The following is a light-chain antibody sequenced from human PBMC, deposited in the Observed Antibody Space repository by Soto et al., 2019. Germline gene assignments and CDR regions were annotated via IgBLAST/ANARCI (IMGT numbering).Light chain of an antibody. CDR1: SRDVGGYNY. Sequence: QSALTQPASVSGSPGQSITISCTGTSRDVGGYNYVSWYQKNPGKAPKLMIYNVFNRPSGVSDRFSGSKSGNTASLTISGLQAEDEADYYYSSYSYITTLYVFGTVTKLTVL. CDR2: NVF. J-gene: IGLJ1*01. V-gene: IGLV2-14*03. CDR3: SSYSYITTLYV.